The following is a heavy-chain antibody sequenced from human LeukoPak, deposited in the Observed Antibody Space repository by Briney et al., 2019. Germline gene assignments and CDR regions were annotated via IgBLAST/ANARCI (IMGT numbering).Heavy chain of an antibody. CDR3: VRGVHYESSGSYAFDI. CDR1: GYTFSSYD. J-gene: IGHJ3*02. Sequence: GASVKVSCKASGYTFSSYDINWVRQATGQGLEWMGWMNPNSGKTGYAQKFQGRVTITKTNSISTAYMEVINLRSEDTAVYYCVRGVHYESSGSYAFDIWGQGTMVTVSP. D-gene: IGHD3-22*01. V-gene: IGHV1-8*01. CDR2: MNPNSGKT.